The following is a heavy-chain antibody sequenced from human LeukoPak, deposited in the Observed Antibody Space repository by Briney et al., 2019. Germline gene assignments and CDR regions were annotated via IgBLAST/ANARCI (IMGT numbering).Heavy chain of an antibody. CDR3: ARDATVTADGGAFDI. D-gene: IGHD4-11*01. CDR2: INPSGGST. V-gene: IGHV1-46*03. Sequence: ASVKVSCKASGYTFTSYYMHWVRQAPRQALEWMGIINPSGGSTSYAQKFQGRVTMTRDTSTSTVYMELSSLRSEDPAVYYCARDATVTADGGAFDIWGQGTMVTVSS. CDR1: GYTFTSYY. J-gene: IGHJ3*02.